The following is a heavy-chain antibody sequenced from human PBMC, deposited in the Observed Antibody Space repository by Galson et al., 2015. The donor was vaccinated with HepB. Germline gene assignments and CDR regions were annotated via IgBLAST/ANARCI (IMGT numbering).Heavy chain of an antibody. CDR2: ITSSGGNS. CDR3: GWFDP. D-gene: IGHD2-21*01. Sequence: SLRLSCAASGFTFSRYAMTWVRQAPGKGLEWVSSITSSGGNSYYTESVKGRFTISLELRSLTASDTAVYYCARRPVQRGLGWFDPWGQGILVTVSS. CDR1: GFTFSRYA. J-gene: IGHJ5*02. V-gene: IGHV3-23*01.